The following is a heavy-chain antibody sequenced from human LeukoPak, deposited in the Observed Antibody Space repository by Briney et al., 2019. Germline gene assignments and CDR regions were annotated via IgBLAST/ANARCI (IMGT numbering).Heavy chain of an antibody. CDR2: ISYDGSNK. Sequence: PGRSLRLSCAASGFTFSSYAMPWVRQAPGKGLEWVAVISYDGSNKYYADSVKGRFTISRDNSKNTLYLQMNSLRAEDTAVYYCARDWYSSSPFDYWGQGTLVTVSS. J-gene: IGHJ4*02. D-gene: IGHD6-6*01. CDR3: ARDWYSSSPFDY. V-gene: IGHV3-30-3*01. CDR1: GFTFSSYA.